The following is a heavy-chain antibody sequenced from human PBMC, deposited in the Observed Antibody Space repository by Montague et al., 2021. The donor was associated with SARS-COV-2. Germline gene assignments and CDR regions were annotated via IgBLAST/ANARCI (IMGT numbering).Heavy chain of an antibody. D-gene: IGHD5-12*01. CDR2: IYYTANT. CDR3: ARDRLRYGWFDP. V-gene: IGHV4-39*01. J-gene: IGHJ5*02. Sequence: SETLSLTCTVSGGSIISTTSNWGWILQPPGKGLEWIGSIYYTANTYYTPSLKTRVTISVDTSKNQFSLRLRSVTAADTAVYYCARDRLRYGWFDPWGQGTLVTVSA. CDR1: GGSIISTTSN.